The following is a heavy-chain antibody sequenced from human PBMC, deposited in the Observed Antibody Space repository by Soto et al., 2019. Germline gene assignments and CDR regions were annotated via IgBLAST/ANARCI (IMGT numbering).Heavy chain of an antibody. Sequence: QVQLQESGPGLVKPSETLSLTGTVSGDSIRSYYLSCIRQPPGKGLEWIGYVYYSGRTHYNPSLTCRVAIAVDASKNHVSLKLSSVTAADTAVYSCARLSMITFGGIRKDAFDVWGQGTMVTVSS. J-gene: IGHJ3*01. CDR2: VYYSGRT. CDR1: GDSIRSYY. D-gene: IGHD3-16*01. V-gene: IGHV4-59*08. CDR3: ARLSMITFGGIRKDAFDV.